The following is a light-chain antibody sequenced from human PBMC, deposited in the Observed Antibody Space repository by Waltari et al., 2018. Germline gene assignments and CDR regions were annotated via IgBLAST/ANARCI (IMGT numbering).Light chain of an antibody. Sequence: EVVLTQSPLSLSVTLGQSASISCRSSQGLVYSDGNIFLNWFHQKAGQSPRRLIYHVSNRDSGVPDRFSGSGSGTDFTLKISKVEAEDVGVYFCMQGSHWPPWTFGQGTKVEIK. J-gene: IGKJ1*01. CDR3: MQGSHWPPWT. CDR2: HVS. CDR1: QGLVYSDGNIF. V-gene: IGKV2-30*01.